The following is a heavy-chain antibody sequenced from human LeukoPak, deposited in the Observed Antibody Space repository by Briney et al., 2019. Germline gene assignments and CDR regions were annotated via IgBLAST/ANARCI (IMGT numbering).Heavy chain of an antibody. CDR3: ARDFGPWFGELYRDY. J-gene: IGHJ4*02. Sequence: ASVKVSCKASGDTFTSYGISWVRQAPGQGLEWMGWISAYNGNTNYAQKLQGRITMTTDTSTSTAYMELRSLRSDDTAVYYCARDFGPWFGELYRDYWGQGTLGTVSS. V-gene: IGHV1-18*01. CDR2: ISAYNGNT. CDR1: GDTFTSYG. D-gene: IGHD3-10*01.